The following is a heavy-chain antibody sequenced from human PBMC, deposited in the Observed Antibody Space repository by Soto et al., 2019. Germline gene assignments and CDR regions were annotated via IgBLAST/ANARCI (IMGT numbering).Heavy chain of an antibody. J-gene: IGHJ4*02. CDR1: GFTFSSYS. Sequence: EVQLVESGGGLVQPGGSLRLSFAASGFTFSSYSMNWVREAPWKGLEWVSYISSSSSTIYYADSVKGRFTISRDNAKNSLYLQMNSLRAEDTAVYYCARGAYYYDSSGLSYWGQGTLVTVSS. V-gene: IGHV3-48*01. CDR3: ARGAYYYDSSGLSY. CDR2: ISSSSSTI. D-gene: IGHD3-22*01.